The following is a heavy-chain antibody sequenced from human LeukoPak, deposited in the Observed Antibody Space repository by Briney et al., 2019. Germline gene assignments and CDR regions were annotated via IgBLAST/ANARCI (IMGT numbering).Heavy chain of an antibody. Sequence: GGSLRLSCAASGFTFSTYSMNWVRQAPGKGLVWVSRINSDGSSTSYADSVKGRFAISRGNAKNTLYLQMNSLRAEDTAVYYCATISSGYYVFDYWGQGTLVTVSS. CDR3: ATISSGYYVFDY. J-gene: IGHJ4*02. CDR1: GFTFSTYS. CDR2: INSDGSST. D-gene: IGHD3-22*01. V-gene: IGHV3-74*01.